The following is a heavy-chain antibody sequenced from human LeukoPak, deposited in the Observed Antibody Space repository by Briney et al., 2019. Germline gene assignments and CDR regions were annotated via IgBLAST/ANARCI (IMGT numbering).Heavy chain of an antibody. J-gene: IGHJ4*02. CDR2: IKNDGSGI. V-gene: IGHV3-74*01. Sequence: GGSLRLSCAASGFTFSSYEMNWVRQAPGKGLVWVARIKNDGSGIIYADSVKGRFTISRDNARNTLYLQMNSLRAEDTAVYYCARERGVTHPFNYWGQGTLVTVSS. CDR1: GFTFSSYE. D-gene: IGHD2-21*02. CDR3: ARERGVTHPFNY.